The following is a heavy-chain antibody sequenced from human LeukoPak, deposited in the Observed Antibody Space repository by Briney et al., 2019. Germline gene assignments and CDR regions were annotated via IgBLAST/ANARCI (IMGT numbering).Heavy chain of an antibody. J-gene: IGHJ6*04. D-gene: IGHD5-12*01. CDR2: IIPIFGTA. Sequence: SVKVSCKASGGTFSSYAISWVRQAPGQGLEWMGGIIPIFGTANYAQKFQGRVTITADESTSTAYMVLSSLRSEDTAVYYCARGVPGGATIHYYYGMDVWGKGTTVTVSS. CDR3: ARGVPGGATIHYYYGMDV. V-gene: IGHV1-69*01. CDR1: GGTFSSYA.